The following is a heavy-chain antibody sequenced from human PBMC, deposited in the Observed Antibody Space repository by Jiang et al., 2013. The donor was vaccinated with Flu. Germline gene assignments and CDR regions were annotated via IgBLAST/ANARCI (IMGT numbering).Heavy chain of an antibody. CDR1: GGSISSYY. V-gene: IGHV4-59*01. Sequence: LLKPSETLSLTCTVSGGSISSYYWSWIRQPPGKGLEWIGYIYCSGSTNYNPSLQSRVTISVDTSKNQFSLKLSSLTAADTAFYYCARVVRDDSRGYYYPATPYYFDYWGQGTLVTVSS. J-gene: IGHJ4*02. CDR3: ARVVRDDSRGYYYPATPYYFDY. D-gene: IGHD3-22*01. CDR2: IYCSGST.